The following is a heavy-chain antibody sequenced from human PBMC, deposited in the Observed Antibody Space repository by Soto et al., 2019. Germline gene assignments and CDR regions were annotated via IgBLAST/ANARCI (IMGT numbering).Heavy chain of an antibody. V-gene: IGHV4-31*03. Sequence: QVQLQESGPGLVKASQTLSLTCTVSGGSISSGGYYWTWIRQHPGKGLEWIGYNYYSGITYYNPSLKSRVTISLDTSKNQFSLKLSSVTAADTAVYYCARGSSIAGLYYGMDVWGQGTTVTVSS. CDR3: ARGSSIAGLYYGMDV. CDR1: GGSISSGGYY. CDR2: NYYSGIT. D-gene: IGHD6-6*01. J-gene: IGHJ6*02.